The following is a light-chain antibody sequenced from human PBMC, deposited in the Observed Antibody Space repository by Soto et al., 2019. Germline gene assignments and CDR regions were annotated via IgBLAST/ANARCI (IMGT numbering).Light chain of an antibody. CDR3: SSYTSISTYV. V-gene: IGLV2-14*01. CDR2: DVT. J-gene: IGLJ1*01. Sequence: QSVLTQPASVSGSHGQSITISCTGTSSDVGGYNFVSWYQQHPDKAPKLMIYDVTNRPSGVSNRFSSSKSGNTASLTISGLQAEDEADYYCSSYTSISTYVFGTGTKVTVL. CDR1: SSDVGGYNF.